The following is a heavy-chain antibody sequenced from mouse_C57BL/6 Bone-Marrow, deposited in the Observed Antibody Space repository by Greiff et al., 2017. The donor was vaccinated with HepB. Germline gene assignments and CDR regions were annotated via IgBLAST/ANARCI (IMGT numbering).Heavy chain of an antibody. Sequence: QVHVKQPGAELVKPGASVKMSCKASGYTFTSYWITWVKQRPGQGLEWIGDIYPGSGSTNYNEKFKSKATLTVDTSSSTAYMQLSSLTSEDSAVYYCARDRVYYDYLYYFDYWGQGTTLTFSS. J-gene: IGHJ2*01. CDR1: GYTFTSYW. CDR3: ARDRVYYDYLYYFDY. CDR2: IYPGSGST. D-gene: IGHD2-4*01. V-gene: IGHV1-55*01.